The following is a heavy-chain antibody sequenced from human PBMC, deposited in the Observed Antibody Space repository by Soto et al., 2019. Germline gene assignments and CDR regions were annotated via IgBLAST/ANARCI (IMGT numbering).Heavy chain of an antibody. V-gene: IGHV3-23*01. J-gene: IGHJ4*02. CDR1: GFTFSSYA. Sequence: EVQLLESGGGLVQPGESLRLSCAASGFTFSSYAMSWVRQAPGKGLEWVSVISGSDDSTYYADSVKGRFTISRDNSKNTSYLQMSSPRAEDTAVYYCAKRSSSSTFDYWGQGTLVTVSS. CDR3: AKRSSSSTFDY. D-gene: IGHD6-6*01. CDR2: ISGSDDST.